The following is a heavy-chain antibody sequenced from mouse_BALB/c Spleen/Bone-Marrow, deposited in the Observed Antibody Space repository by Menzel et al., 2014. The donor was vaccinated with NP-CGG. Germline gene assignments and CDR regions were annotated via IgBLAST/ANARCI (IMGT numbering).Heavy chain of an antibody. V-gene: IGHV4-1*02. J-gene: IGHJ4*01. CDR2: VNPDSSTI. CDR3: ARPNGSPYAMDY. CDR1: GFDFSRYW. D-gene: IGHD2-2*01. Sequence: EVKLMESGGGLVQPGGSLKLSYAASGFDFSRYWMSWVRQAPGKGLEWIGEVNPDSSTINYTPSLKDKFIISRDNAKSTLYLQMSKVRSEGTALYYCARPNGSPYAMDYWGRGTSVTVSS.